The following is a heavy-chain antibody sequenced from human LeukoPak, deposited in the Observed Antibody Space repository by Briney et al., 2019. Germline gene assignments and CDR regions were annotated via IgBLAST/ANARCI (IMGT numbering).Heavy chain of an antibody. V-gene: IGHV3-30*18. CDR1: GFTFSSYG. J-gene: IGHJ6*02. Sequence: GRSLRLSCAASGFTFSSYGMHWVRQAPGKGLEWVAVISYDGSNKYYADSVKGRFTISRDNSKNTLYLQMNSLRAEDTAVYYCAKSLEPARYDILTGYYNPATCGGYGMDVWGQGTTVTVSS. D-gene: IGHD3-9*01. CDR2: ISYDGSNK. CDR3: AKSLEPARYDILTGYYNPATCGGYGMDV.